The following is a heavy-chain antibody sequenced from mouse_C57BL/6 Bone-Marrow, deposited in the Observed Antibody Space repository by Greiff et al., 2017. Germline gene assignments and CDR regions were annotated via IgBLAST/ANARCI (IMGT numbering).Heavy chain of an antibody. D-gene: IGHD1-1*01. Sequence: EVQGVESGEGLVKPGGSLKLSCAASGFTFSSYAMSWVRQTPEKRLEWVAYISSGGDYIYYADTVKGRFTISRDNARNTLYLQMSSLKSEDTAMYYCTRDHYYGSPFDYWGQGTTLTVSS. J-gene: IGHJ2*01. V-gene: IGHV5-9-1*02. CDR1: GFTFSSYA. CDR3: TRDHYYGSPFDY. CDR2: ISSGGDYI.